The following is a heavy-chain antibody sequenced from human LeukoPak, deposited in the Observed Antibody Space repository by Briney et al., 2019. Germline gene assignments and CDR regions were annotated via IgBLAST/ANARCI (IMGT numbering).Heavy chain of an antibody. V-gene: IGHV3-30*02. CDR1: GFTFSSYG. D-gene: IGHD3-10*01. Sequence: PGGSLRLSCAASGFTFSSYGMHWVRQAPGKGLEWVAFIRYDGSNTFYADSVKGRFTISRDNSKNTLYLQISSLRAEDAAVYYCAKDLYGSGSYQIRLFDYWGQGTLVTVSS. CDR3: AKDLYGSGSYQIRLFDY. J-gene: IGHJ4*02. CDR2: IRYDGSNT.